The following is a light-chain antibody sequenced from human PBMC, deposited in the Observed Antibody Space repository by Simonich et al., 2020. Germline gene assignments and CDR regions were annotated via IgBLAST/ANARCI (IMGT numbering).Light chain of an antibody. Sequence: DIVMTQSPDSLAVSLGERAIINCKSSQGVLYSSNNKNYLAWYQQKPGQTPKLLIYWASTRESGVPDRFSGSGSGTDFTLTISSLQAEDVAVYYCQQYYSTPPWTFGQGTKVEIK. CDR1: QGVLYSSNNKNY. CDR3: QQYYSTPPWT. V-gene: IGKV4-1*01. CDR2: WAS. J-gene: IGKJ1*01.